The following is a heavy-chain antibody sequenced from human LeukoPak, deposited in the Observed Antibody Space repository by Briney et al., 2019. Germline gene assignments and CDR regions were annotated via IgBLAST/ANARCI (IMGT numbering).Heavy chain of an antibody. CDR3: ARHKSRYVAEHAFDI. Sequence: PSETLSLTCTVSGGSISSYYWSWIRQPPGKGLEYIGYIHYSGSTNYSPSLKSRVTISVDTSNKQFSLKLSSVTAADTALYYCARHKSRYVAEHAFDIWGQGTMVTVSS. J-gene: IGHJ3*02. CDR1: GGSISSYY. CDR2: IHYSGST. D-gene: IGHD6-19*01. V-gene: IGHV4-59*08.